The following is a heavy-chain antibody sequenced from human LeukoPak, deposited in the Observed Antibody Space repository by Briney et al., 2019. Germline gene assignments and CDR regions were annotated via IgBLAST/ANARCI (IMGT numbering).Heavy chain of an antibody. CDR3: ARLAAPVHYYYYGMDV. CDR1: GYSFTSYW. J-gene: IGHJ6*02. D-gene: IGHD6-13*01. CDR2: IYPGDSDT. Sequence: GESLKISCKGSGYSFTSYWIGWVRQMPGKGLEWMGIIYPGDSDTRYSPSFQGQVTISADKSISTAYLQWSSLKASDTAMYYCARLAAPVHYYYYGMDVWGQGTTVTVSS. V-gene: IGHV5-51*01.